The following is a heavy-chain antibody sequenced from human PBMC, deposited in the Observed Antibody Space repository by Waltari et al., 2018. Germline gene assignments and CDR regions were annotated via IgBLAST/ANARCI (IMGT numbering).Heavy chain of an antibody. CDR3: ARGGYSNYDWRNYFYYMDV. Sequence: QVQLQESDPGLVKPTETLSLTCTVSGGSISNYWWTWIRQPAGKGLEGIGLSYSSGRNNYNSSLRSRCTMSIDTSKNHFFLELSSVCGADTAVYYCARGGYSNYDWRNYFYYMDVWGIGTTVTVSS. CDR2: SYSSGRN. J-gene: IGHJ6*03. V-gene: IGHV4-4*07. CDR1: GGSISNYW. D-gene: IGHD4-4*01.